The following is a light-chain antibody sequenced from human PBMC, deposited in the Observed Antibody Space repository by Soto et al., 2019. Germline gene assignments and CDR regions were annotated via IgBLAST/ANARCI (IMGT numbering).Light chain of an antibody. V-gene: IGLV1-44*01. Sequence: QCVLTQPPSLSGTPGQRVTISCSGSTSNIAGNTVHWYQHLPETAPKLLIYIGDQRPSGVPDRFSGSKSGTSASLAISGLQSEDEADYYCATWDDSLNAAVFGGGTQLTVL. CDR2: IGD. J-gene: IGLJ7*01. CDR3: ATWDDSLNAAV. CDR1: TSNIAGNT.